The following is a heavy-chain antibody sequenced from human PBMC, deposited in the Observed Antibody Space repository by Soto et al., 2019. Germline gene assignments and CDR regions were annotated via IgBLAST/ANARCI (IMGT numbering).Heavy chain of an antibody. D-gene: IGHD3-3*01. V-gene: IGHV1-18*01. CDR2: ISGYNGNT. J-gene: IGHJ6*02. CDR1: GYTFSSYG. Sequence: QVQLVQYGTEVKKPGASVKVSCKASGYTFSSYGISWVRQAPGQGLEWMGWISGYNGNTKYAQKLQGRVTMTTDTSTSTAYVELRSLRSDDTAVYYCARGSRLFGVVIFQHYDMDVWGQGTRVTVSS. CDR3: ARGSRLFGVVIFQHYDMDV.